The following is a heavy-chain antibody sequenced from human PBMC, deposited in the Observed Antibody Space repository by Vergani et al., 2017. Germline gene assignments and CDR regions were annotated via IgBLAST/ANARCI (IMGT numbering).Heavy chain of an antibody. CDR3: ARDRWYCSSPSCYVGRDWFDP. Sequence: QVQLVQSGAEVKKPGASVKVSCKASGYTFTDYFMHWVRQAPGQGLEWMGIINPSGGSTSYAQKFQGRVTMTRDTSTSTVYMELSSLRSEDTAVYYCARDRWYCSSPSCYVGRDWFDPWGQGTLVTVSS. CDR2: INPSGGST. D-gene: IGHD2-2*01. CDR1: GYTFTDYF. J-gene: IGHJ5*02. V-gene: IGHV1-46*01.